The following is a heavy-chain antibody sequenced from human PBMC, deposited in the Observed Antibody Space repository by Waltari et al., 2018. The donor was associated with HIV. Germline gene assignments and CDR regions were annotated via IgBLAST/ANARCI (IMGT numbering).Heavy chain of an antibody. J-gene: IGHJ5*02. CDR2: INPNSGGT. D-gene: IGHD3-9*01. CDR3: ARAGVLRYFDWFLDP. V-gene: IGHV1-2*06. Sequence: QVQLVQSGAEVKKPGASVKVSCKASGYTFTGYYMHWVRQAPGQGLEWMGRINPNSGGTNYAQKFQGRVTMTRDTSISTAYMELSRLRSDDTAVYYCARAGVLRYFDWFLDPWGQGTLVTVSS. CDR1: GYTFTGYY.